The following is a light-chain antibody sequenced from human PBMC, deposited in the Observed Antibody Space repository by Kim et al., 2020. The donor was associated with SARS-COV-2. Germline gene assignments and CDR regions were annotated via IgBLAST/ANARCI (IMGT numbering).Light chain of an antibody. CDR2: DSS. Sequence: SLSPGERATLSCRASQSVSKFLAWYQQKPGQAPRLLIYDSSTRAPGIPARFSGSGSGTDFTLTISSLEPEDFAVYYCQQRNNWWTFGQGTKVDIK. J-gene: IGKJ1*01. CDR1: QSVSKF. V-gene: IGKV3-11*01. CDR3: QQRNNWWT.